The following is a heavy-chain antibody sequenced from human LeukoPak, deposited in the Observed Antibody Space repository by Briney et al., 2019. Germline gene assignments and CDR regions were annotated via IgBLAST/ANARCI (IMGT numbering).Heavy chain of an antibody. CDR3: ARKGGIYCNDGCFHDAFDI. Sequence: GGSLRLSCAASGFTFNNYWMNWVRQAPGKGLEGVANINGNGSENHSVDSVKARFTISTDNAKNSLYLQMNSLTGEHTAVYYCARKGGIYCNDGCFHDAFDIWGQGTTVTVSS. CDR1: GFTFNNYW. D-gene: IGHD2/OR15-2a*01. J-gene: IGHJ3*02. V-gene: IGHV3-7*01. CDR2: INGNGSEN.